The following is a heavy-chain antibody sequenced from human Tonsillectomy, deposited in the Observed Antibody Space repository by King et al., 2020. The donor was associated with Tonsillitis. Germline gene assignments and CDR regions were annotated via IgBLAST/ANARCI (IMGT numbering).Heavy chain of an antibody. J-gene: IGHJ4*02. Sequence: QLVQSGAEVKKPGASVKVSCQASGYTFTTYYMHWARQAPGQGLEWMGVIDPSGGGTSYAQKFQGKVTMTRDTSTSTVYMELSSLRSEDTAVYFCATQGRGTWGLTLVRNWRIPHYLDSWGQGTLVTVSS. V-gene: IGHV1-46*03. CDR2: IDPSGGGT. CDR1: GYTFTTYY. D-gene: IGHD3-10*01. CDR3: ATQGRGTWGLTLVRNWRIPHYLDS.